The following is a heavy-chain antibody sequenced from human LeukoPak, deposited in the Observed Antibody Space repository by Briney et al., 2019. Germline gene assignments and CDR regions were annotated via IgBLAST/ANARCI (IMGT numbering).Heavy chain of an antibody. CDR3: AKDLFYDSSGYYDGIWDY. CDR1: GFTFSSYA. D-gene: IGHD3-22*01. CDR2: ISDSGGST. J-gene: IGHJ4*02. Sequence: GGSLRLSCAASGFTFSSYAMSWVRQAPGKGLEWVSAISDSGGSTYYADSVKGRFTISRDNSKNTLYLQMNSLRAEDTAVYYCAKDLFYDSSGYYDGIWDYWGQGTLVTVSS. V-gene: IGHV3-23*01.